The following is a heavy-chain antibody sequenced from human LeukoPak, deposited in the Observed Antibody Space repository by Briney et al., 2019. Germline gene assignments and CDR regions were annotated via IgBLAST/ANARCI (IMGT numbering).Heavy chain of an antibody. CDR1: GFTFSSYG. J-gene: IGHJ4*02. D-gene: IGHD5-18*01. V-gene: IGHV3-30*18. Sequence: GGSLRLSCAASGFTFSSYGMHWVRQAPGKGLEGVAVISYDGSNKYYADSVNGRFTISRANSKNPLYLQMNSLRADDTAVYYCAKDYLYGYVSDYWGQGTLVTVSS. CDR2: ISYDGSNK. CDR3: AKDYLYGYVSDY.